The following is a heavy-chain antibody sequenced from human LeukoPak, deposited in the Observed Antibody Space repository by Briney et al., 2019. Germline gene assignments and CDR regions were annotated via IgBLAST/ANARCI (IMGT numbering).Heavy chain of an antibody. V-gene: IGHV1-46*01. J-gene: IGHJ4*02. CDR2: INPRRGST. CDR1: GCTFTNYL. CDR3: TREGAAEAKNFDY. D-gene: IGHD6-13*01. Sequence: GASVKVSCKTSGCTFTNYLIHWVRQAPGLGHEWMGIINPRRGSTRYAQKFQDRVVVTRDTSTSTVYMELSSLRSDDTAVYYCTREGAAEAKNFDYWGQGTLVTVSS.